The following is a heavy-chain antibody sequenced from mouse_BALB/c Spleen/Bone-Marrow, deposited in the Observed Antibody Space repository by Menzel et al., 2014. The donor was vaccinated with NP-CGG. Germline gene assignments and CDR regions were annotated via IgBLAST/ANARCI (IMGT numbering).Heavy chain of an antibody. Sequence: VQRVESGPELVKPGASAKMSCKASGYTFTSYFIHWVKQRPGQGLEWIGWIYPGDGSTKYNEKFKVKTTLTADKSSSTAYVFLSSLTSEDSAIYFYAYYRYDEYFDVWGAGTTVTVSS. D-gene: IGHD2-14*01. V-gene: IGHV1S56*01. CDR1: GYTFTSYF. CDR3: AYYRYDEYFDV. J-gene: IGHJ1*01. CDR2: IYPGDGST.